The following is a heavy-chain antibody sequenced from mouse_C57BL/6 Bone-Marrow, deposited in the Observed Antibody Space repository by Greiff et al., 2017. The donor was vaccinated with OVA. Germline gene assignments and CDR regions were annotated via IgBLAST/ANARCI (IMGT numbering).Heavy chain of an antibody. V-gene: IGHV1-4*01. D-gene: IGHD1-1*02. CDR1: GYTFTSYT. CDR3: ARKGSRYYDV. Sequence: VQLQQSGADLARPGASVKMSCKASGYTFTSYTMHWVKQRPGQGLEWIGYINPSSGYTMYNQKFKGKATLTAVKSSSTAYMQLSSLTSEDAAVYNSARKGSRYYDVWGTGTTVTVSS. CDR2: INPSSGYT. J-gene: IGHJ1*03.